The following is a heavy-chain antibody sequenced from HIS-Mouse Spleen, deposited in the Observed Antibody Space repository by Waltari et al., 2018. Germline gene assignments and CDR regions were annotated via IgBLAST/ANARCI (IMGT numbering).Heavy chain of an antibody. CDR2: IKQDGSEK. V-gene: IGHV3-7*01. D-gene: IGHD6-19*01. J-gene: IGHJ5*02. CDR3: ARASGWYWFDP. Sequence: GLEWVANIKQDGSEKYYVDSVKGRFTISRDNAKNSLYLQMNSLRAEDTAVYYCARASGWYWFDPWGQGTLVTVSS.